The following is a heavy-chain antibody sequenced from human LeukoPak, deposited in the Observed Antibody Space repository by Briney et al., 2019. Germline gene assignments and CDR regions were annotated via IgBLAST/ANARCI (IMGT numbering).Heavy chain of an antibody. CDR3: ARVPHGAGSYSPIFDY. CDR2: ISSSSSYI. V-gene: IGHV3-21*01. CDR1: GFTFSSYS. Sequence: GGSLRLSCAASGFTFSSYSMNWVRQAPGEGLEWVSSISSSSSYIYYADSVKGRFTISRDNAKNSLYLQMNSLRAEDTAVYYCARVPHGAGSYSPIFDYWGQGTLVTVSS. J-gene: IGHJ4*02. D-gene: IGHD3-10*01.